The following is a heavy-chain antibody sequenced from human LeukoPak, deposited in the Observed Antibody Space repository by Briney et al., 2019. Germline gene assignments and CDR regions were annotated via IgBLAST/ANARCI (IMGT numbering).Heavy chain of an antibody. Sequence: RTGRSLRLSCTVSGFTFSSYGKNWVRQAPGKGLEWVSHISTSGRIIYYADSLKGRITISRDNAKNSVYLQMNSLRAEDTAVYYCARVNKPADYDYYGLDVWGQGTTVTVSS. CDR2: ISTSGRII. J-gene: IGHJ6*02. V-gene: IGHV3-48*01. CDR1: GFTFSSYG. D-gene: IGHD1/OR15-1a*01. CDR3: ARVNKPADYDYYGLDV.